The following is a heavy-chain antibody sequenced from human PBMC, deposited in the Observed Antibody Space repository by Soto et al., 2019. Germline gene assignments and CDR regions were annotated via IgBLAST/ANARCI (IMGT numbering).Heavy chain of an antibody. CDR2: IRSKTHSYAT. D-gene: IGHD1-26*01. J-gene: IGHJ4*02. CDR1: GFTLSGSA. V-gene: IGHV3-73*02. Sequence: VQLVESGGGLVQPGESLKLSCAASGFTLSGSAVHWVRQASGKGLEWVGRIRSKTHSYATEYIASVKARFTMSRDDSNNRAYLQMNGLKTDDTAVYYCTRSGGSYSFGYWGQGTLVTVSS. CDR3: TRSGGSYSFGY.